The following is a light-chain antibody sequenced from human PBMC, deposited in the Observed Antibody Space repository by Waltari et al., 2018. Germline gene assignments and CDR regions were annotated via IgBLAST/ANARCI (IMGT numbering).Light chain of an antibody. V-gene: IGLV2-14*01. CDR3: SSYTSSSTLYV. J-gene: IGLJ1*01. CDR2: DVS. CDR1: RSDVGVYNY. Sequence: QSALTQPASVSGSPGQSIIISCTGTRSDVGVYNYVYWYQQHPGKAPKLMIYDVSKRPPGVSTRFSGSKSGTTASLTISGLQAEDEADYYCSSYTSSSTLYVFGTGTKVTVL.